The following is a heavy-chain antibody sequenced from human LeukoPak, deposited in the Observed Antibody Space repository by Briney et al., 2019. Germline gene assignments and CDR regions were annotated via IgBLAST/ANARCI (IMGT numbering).Heavy chain of an antibody. CDR2: IRYDGSNK. CDR3: AKASLYYYYYYMDV. V-gene: IGHV3-30*02. Sequence: GGSLRLSCAASGFTFSSYGMHWVRQAPGKGLEWVAFIRYDGSNKYYADSVKGRFTISRDNSKNTLYLQMKSLRAEDTAVYYCAKASLYYYYYYMDVWGKGTTVTVSS. CDR1: GFTFSSYG. J-gene: IGHJ6*03.